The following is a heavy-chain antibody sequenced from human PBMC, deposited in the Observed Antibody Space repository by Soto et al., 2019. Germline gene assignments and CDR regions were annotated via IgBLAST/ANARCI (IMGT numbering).Heavy chain of an antibody. CDR1: GYSITAGGYY. D-gene: IGHD6-19*01. CDR3: ARMYSSGSGWFHP. CDR2: FYSSGSI. V-gene: IGHV4-31*03. J-gene: IGHJ5*02. Sequence: PSETLSLTCFVSGYSITAGGYYWSWIRHHPGKGLEWIGSFYSSGSIIYNPSLRSRVSISGDTSSNQFSMSLTSVTAADTARYYCARMYSSGSGWFHPWGQGTLFTVSS.